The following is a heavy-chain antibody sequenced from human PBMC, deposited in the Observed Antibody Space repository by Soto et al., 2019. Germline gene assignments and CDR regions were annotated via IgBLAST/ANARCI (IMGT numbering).Heavy chain of an antibody. CDR2: INHSGST. CDR3: ARFSPFGELFIGPDY. Sequence: PSETLSLTCAVYGGSFSGYYWSWIRQPPGKGLEWIGEINHSGSTNYNPSLKSRVTISVDTSKNQFSLKLSSVTAADTAVYYCARFSPFGELFIGPDYWGQGTLVTVSS. J-gene: IGHJ4*02. V-gene: IGHV4-34*01. D-gene: IGHD3-10*01. CDR1: GGSFSGYY.